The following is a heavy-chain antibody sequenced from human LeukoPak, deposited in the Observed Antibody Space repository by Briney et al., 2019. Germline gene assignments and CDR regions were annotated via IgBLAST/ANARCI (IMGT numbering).Heavy chain of an antibody. D-gene: IGHD3-10*01. CDR3: ARSRITMVRGADTSLFDY. CDR1: GGSISSYY. CDR2: IYYRGST. J-gene: IGHJ4*02. Sequence: SETLSLTCTVSGGSISSYYWRWIRQPPEKGLEWIGYIYYRGSTNYNPSLQSRVTISVDTSKNQFSLKLSSVTAADTAVYYCARSRITMVRGADTSLFDYWGQGTLVTVSS. V-gene: IGHV4-59*01.